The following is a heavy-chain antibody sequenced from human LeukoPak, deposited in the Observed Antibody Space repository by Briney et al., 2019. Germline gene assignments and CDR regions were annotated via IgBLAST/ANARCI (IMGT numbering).Heavy chain of an antibody. D-gene: IGHD2-2*01. Sequence: GGSLRLSCAASGFTFSSYSMNWVRQAPGKGLEWVANIKQDGSEKYYVDSVKGRFTISRDNAKNSLYLQINSLRAEDSAVYYCATHSVGVLPIATFDYWGQGTPVTVSS. V-gene: IGHV3-7*01. CDR3: ATHSVGVLPIATFDY. J-gene: IGHJ4*02. CDR2: IKQDGSEK. CDR1: GFTFSSYS.